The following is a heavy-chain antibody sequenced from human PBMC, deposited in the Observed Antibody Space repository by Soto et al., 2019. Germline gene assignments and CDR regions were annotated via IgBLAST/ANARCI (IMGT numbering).Heavy chain of an antibody. D-gene: IGHD2-8*02. J-gene: IGHJ4*02. CDR2: ITRNGGTT. Sequence: GGSLRLSCAASGFTFSSYAMSWVRQAPGKGLEWVSVITRNGGTTYYADSVKGRFTISRDNSRNTLFLEMNSLRSDDMAVYYCTGEVASGYWGQGTLVTVSS. CDR3: TGEVASGY. V-gene: IGHV3-23*01. CDR1: GFTFSSYA.